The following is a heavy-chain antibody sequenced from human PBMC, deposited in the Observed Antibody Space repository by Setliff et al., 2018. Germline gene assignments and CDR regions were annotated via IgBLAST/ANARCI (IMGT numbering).Heavy chain of an antibody. J-gene: IGHJ5*01. Sequence: SVKVSCKSSGGTFSSSGITWVRQAPGQGLQWLGRFIPILGATNYAQNFQGRVTITADESTSTGYMELRSLRSDDTAVYYCARELRSPYWHLDSWGQGTPVTVSS. CDR1: GGTFSSSG. CDR2: FIPILGAT. CDR3: ARELRSPYWHLDS. D-gene: IGHD3-16*01. V-gene: IGHV1-69*13.